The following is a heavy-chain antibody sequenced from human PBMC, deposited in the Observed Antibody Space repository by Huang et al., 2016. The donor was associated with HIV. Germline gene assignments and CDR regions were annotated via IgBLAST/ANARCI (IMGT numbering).Heavy chain of an antibody. CDR3: ARVGYYFDY. Sequence: QVQLQESGPGLVKPSETRSLTYTVSGGSISSHYWRWIRQPPGKGLEWIGSIYYSGSTNDNPSLKSRVTISVDTFKNQFSLKLSSVTAADTAVYYCARVGYYFDYWGQGTLVTVSS. J-gene: IGHJ4*02. CDR2: IYYSGST. V-gene: IGHV4-59*11. CDR1: GGSISSHY. D-gene: IGHD3-16*01.